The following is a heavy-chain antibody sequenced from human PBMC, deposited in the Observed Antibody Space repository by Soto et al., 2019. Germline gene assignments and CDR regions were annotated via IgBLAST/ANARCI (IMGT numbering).Heavy chain of an antibody. CDR3: ARARDSSSWYGWFDP. J-gene: IGHJ5*02. CDR2: IYYSGST. V-gene: IGHV4-31*03. D-gene: IGHD6-13*01. Sequence: SETLSLTCTVSGGSISSGGYYWSWIRQHPGKGLEWIGYIYYSGSTYYNPSLKSRVTISVDTSKNQFSLKLSSVTAADTAVYYCARARDSSSWYGWFDPWGQGTLVTVSS. CDR1: GGSISSGGYY.